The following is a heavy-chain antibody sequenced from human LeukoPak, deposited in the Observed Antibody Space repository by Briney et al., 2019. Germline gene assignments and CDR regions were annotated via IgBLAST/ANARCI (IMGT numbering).Heavy chain of an antibody. CDR1: GFIVSSNY. V-gene: IGHV3-7*01. J-gene: IGHJ6*03. CDR3: SREGGWSGYQYYYYYYMDV. D-gene: IGHD3-3*01. Sequence: PGGSLRLSCAVSGFIVSSNYMSWVRQTPGKGLEWVANIKQDGSEKYYVDSVKGRFTISRDNAKNSLYLQMNSLRAEDTAVYYCSREGGWSGYQYYYYYYMDVWGKGTTVTVSS. CDR2: IKQDGSEK.